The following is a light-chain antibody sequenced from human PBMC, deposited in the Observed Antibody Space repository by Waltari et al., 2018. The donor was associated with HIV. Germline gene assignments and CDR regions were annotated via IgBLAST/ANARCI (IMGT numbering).Light chain of an antibody. V-gene: IGLV2-23*02. Sequence: SALTQPASVSGSPGQSITLSCTGTSTDVGSYNLVSWYQQHPGKAPKLMIYEVNKRPSGVSNRCSGAKSGNTASLTISGLQAEDEPDYYCCSYAGSPYVFGTGTKVTVL. CDR1: STDVGSYNL. J-gene: IGLJ1*01. CDR3: CSYAGSPYV. CDR2: EVN.